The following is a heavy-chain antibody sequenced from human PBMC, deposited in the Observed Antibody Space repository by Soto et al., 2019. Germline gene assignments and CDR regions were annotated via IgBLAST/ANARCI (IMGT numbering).Heavy chain of an antibody. CDR1: GGSISSTVYY. V-gene: IGHV4-39*01. D-gene: IGHD3-10*01. CDR3: ARRYYYGSGRIGWFDP. J-gene: IGHJ5*02. CDR2: IHYSGST. Sequence: QLQLQESGPGLVKPSETLSLTCTVSGGSISSTVYYWDWIRQPPGKGVEWIGSIHYSGSTYYNPYLKSRVTISVDKSKNQFSLKLSSVTAADTAVYYCARRYYYGSGRIGWFDPWGQGTLVTASS.